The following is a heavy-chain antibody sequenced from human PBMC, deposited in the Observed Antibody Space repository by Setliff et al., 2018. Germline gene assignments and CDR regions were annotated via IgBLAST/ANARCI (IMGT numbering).Heavy chain of an antibody. CDR1: GVSISSSY. J-gene: IGHJ6*02. D-gene: IGHD3-3*01. CDR2: IQNSGRT. V-gene: IGHV4-59*01. Sequence: ASETLSLTCNVSGVSISSSYWSWVRPPPGRGLESIGYIQNSGRTNYNPSLMSRVSISVDTSKNQFSLKLRSVTAADTAVYYCARLSWNGLRYYGLDVWGQGTTVTVSS. CDR3: ARLSWNGLRYYGLDV.